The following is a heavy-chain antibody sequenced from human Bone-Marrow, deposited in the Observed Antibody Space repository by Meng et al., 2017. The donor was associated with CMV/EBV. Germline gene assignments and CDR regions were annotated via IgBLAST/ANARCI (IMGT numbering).Heavy chain of an antibody. Sequence: GESLKISCAASGFTFSSYGMHWVRQAPGKGLEWVAFIRYDGSNKYYADSVKGRFTISRDNSKNTLYLQMNSLRAEDTALYYCARGPPGYCSSTSCYGGYFDYWGQGTLVTVSS. D-gene: IGHD2-2*01. J-gene: IGHJ4*02. CDR3: ARGPPGYCSSTSCYGGYFDY. V-gene: IGHV3-30*02. CDR1: GFTFSSYG. CDR2: IRYDGSNK.